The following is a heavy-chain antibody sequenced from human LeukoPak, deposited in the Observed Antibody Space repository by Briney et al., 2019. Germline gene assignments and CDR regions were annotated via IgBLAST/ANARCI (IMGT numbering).Heavy chain of an antibody. J-gene: IGHJ6*02. Sequence: PGGSLRLSCAASGFTFSLYGVHWVRQAPGKGLEWLAFIRYDGSNKYYADSVKGRFTISRDNSKNTLYLQINSLRAEDTAVYYCVKDRSSWTNGMDVWGQGTTVTVSS. CDR1: GFTFSLYG. D-gene: IGHD6-13*01. CDR2: IRYDGSNK. V-gene: IGHV3-30*02. CDR3: VKDRSSWTNGMDV.